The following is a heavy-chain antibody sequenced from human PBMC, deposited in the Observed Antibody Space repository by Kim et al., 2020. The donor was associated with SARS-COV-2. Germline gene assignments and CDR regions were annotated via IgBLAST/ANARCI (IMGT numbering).Heavy chain of an antibody. J-gene: IGHJ4*01. CDR2: ISSSGSYT. CDR3: VRVAVGAGSWYDFDS. Sequence: GGSLRLSCAASGINFSYYYMSWIRQAPGKGLEWVSYISSSGSYTKYADSLKGRFTISSDNTENSLYLEMNSLSPEDTAVYYCVRVAVGAGSWYDFDSWG. V-gene: IGHV3-11*05. D-gene: IGHD2-15*01. CDR1: GINFSYYY.